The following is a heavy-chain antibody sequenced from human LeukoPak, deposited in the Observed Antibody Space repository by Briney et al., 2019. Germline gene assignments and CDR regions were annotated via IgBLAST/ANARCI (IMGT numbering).Heavy chain of an antibody. J-gene: IGHJ4*02. D-gene: IGHD1-7*01. CDR2: ISFDGSDK. CDR1: GFTFNNYA. CDR3: AKGRRAPLVGTITKSWIDY. Sequence: GGSLRLSCAASGFTFNNYAMHWVRQAPGKGLEWVAVISFDGSDKYYADSVKGRFTISRGNSKNTLYLQMNSLRAEDTAVYYCAKGRRAPLVGTITKSWIDYWGQGTLVTVSS. V-gene: IGHV3-30*04.